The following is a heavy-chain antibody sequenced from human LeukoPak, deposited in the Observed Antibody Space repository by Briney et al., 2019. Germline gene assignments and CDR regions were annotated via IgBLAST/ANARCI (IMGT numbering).Heavy chain of an antibody. Sequence: GGSLRLSCAASGLTFSNYWMTWVRQAPGKGLEWVANIKQDGSEESYVDSVKGRFTVSRDNARNSLYLQMNSLRAEASAVYYCARAPWVQLWFRGMDVWGQGTTVTVSS. CDR3: ARAPWVQLWFRGMDV. CDR2: IKQDGSEE. J-gene: IGHJ6*02. D-gene: IGHD5-18*01. V-gene: IGHV3-7*04. CDR1: GLTFSNYW.